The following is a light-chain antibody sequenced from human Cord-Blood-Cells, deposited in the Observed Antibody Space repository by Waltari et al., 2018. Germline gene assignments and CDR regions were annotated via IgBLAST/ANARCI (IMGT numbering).Light chain of an antibody. J-gene: IGLJ3*02. CDR3: CSYAGSSTLV. CDR2: EGS. CDR1: SSDVGSYKL. Sequence: QSALTQPASVSGSPGQSITIPCTGTSSDVGSYKLVSWYQQHPGKAPKLMIYEGSKRPSGVSNRFSGSKSGNTASLAISGLQVEDEADYYCCSYAGSSTLVFGGGTKLTVL. V-gene: IGLV2-23*01.